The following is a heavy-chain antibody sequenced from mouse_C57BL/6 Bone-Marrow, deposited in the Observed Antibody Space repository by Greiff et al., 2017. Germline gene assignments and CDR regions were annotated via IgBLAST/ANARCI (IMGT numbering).Heavy chain of an antibody. CDR1: GYTFTDYY. CDR3: SYYSNYDY. CDR2: LNPYNGGT. D-gene: IGHD2-5*01. V-gene: IGHV1-19*01. Sequence: VHVKQSGPVLVKPGASVKMSCKASGYTFTDYYMNWVKQSHGKSLEWIGVLNPYNGGTSYNQKFKGKATLTVDKSSSTAYMELNSLTSEDSAVYYCSYYSNYDYWGQGTTLTVSS. J-gene: IGHJ2*01.